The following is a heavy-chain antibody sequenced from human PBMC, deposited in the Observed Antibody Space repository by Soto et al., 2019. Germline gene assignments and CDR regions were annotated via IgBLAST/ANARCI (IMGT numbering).Heavy chain of an antibody. CDR1: GGSFSGYY. J-gene: IGHJ5*02. CDR3: ERGRGKGKLPPLSYWFDP. CDR2: INHSGST. Sequence: QVQLQQWGAGLLKPSETLSLTCAVYGGSFSGYYWSWIRQPPGKGLEWIGEINHSGSTNYNPSLKRRVTISVDASKIQFALKLSSVTAAATAVYYCERGRGKGKLPPLSYWFDPWCQVTLVTVSS. D-gene: IGHD5-18*01. V-gene: IGHV4-34*01.